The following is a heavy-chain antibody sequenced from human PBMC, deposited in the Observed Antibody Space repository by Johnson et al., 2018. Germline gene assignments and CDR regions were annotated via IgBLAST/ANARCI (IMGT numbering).Heavy chain of an antibody. Sequence: VQLVESGGGLVQPGGSLRLSCAASGITFSTYGMSWVRQAPGKGLEWVSSISGDAGTTYYAASVKGRFTISRVNSKNTLSLQMDSLRGEDTAVYYCAILSNSAGIDPNWGQGTLVTVSS. D-gene: IGHD3-10*01. V-gene: IGHV3-23*04. J-gene: IGHJ4*02. CDR2: ISGDAGTT. CDR1: GITFSTYG. CDR3: AILSNSAGIDPN.